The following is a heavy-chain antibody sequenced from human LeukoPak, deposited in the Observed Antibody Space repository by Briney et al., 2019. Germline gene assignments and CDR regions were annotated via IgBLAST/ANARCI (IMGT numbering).Heavy chain of an antibody. V-gene: IGHV1-18*04. Sequence: ASVKVSCKASGHTFSNYGISWVRQAPGLGLEWMGWTSYNGNTNYAQKFQDRVTMTTDTSTTTAYMELRSLESDDTAVYYCARHSGSGWQALGYWGQGTLVTVSP. CDR1: GHTFSNYG. CDR3: ARHSGSGWQALGY. CDR2: TSYNGNT. D-gene: IGHD6-19*01. J-gene: IGHJ4*02.